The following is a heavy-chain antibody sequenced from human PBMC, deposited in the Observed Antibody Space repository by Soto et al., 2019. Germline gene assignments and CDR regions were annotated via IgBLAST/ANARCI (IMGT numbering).Heavy chain of an antibody. V-gene: IGHV3-7*01. J-gene: IGHJ3*02. D-gene: IGHD6-13*01. Sequence: EVQLVESGGGLVQPGGSLRLSCAASGFDFSTYWMGWVRQAPGKGPEWVANIKEDGSEKHYVDSLKGRFNISRDNAENSLYLQVSSLRAVDTAVYYRARTKAAVAFDMCGQGTMVTVSS. CDR3: ARTKAAVAFDM. CDR1: GFDFSTYW. CDR2: IKEDGSEK.